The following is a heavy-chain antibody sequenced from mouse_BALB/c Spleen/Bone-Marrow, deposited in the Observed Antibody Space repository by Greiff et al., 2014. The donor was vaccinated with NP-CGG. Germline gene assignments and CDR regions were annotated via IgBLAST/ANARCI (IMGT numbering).Heavy chain of an antibody. CDR3: ARLRRYYGYFDY. CDR2: ISSGSSTI. Sequence: VQLKESGGGLVQPGGSRKLSCAASGFTFSSFGMHWVRQAPEKGLEWVAYISSGSSTIYNADTVKGRFTISRDNPKNTLFLQMTSLRSEDTAMYYCARLRRYYGYFDYWGQGTTLTVSS. V-gene: IGHV5-17*02. D-gene: IGHD1-1*01. J-gene: IGHJ2*01. CDR1: GFTFSSFG.